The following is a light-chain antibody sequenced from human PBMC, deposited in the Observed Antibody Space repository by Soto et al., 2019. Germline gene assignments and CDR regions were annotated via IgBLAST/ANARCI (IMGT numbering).Light chain of an antibody. CDR2: NAS. J-gene: IGKJ1*01. V-gene: IGKV3-11*01. CDR1: QSVSSY. CDR3: QQRSNWPAT. Sequence: EIVLTQPPATLSLSPGERATLSCRASQSVSSYLAWYQQKPGQAPRLLIYNASNRATGIPARFSGSGSGTDFTLTISSLEPEDFAVYYCQQRSNWPATFGQGTKVDIK.